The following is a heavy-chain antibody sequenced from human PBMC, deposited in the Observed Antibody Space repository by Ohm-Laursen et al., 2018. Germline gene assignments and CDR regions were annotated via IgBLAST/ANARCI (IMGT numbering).Heavy chain of an antibody. Sequence: SSVKVSCKASGVTFNSYAISWVRQAPGQGLEWMGGVMPIFGTANYAQKFQGRVTITADKSTSTAHLELSSLRSEDTAVYYCATRVTPVTTLYYYAMDVWGQGTTVTVSS. CDR1: GVTFNSYA. D-gene: IGHD4-17*01. CDR2: VMPIFGTA. V-gene: IGHV1-69*06. CDR3: ATRVTPVTTLYYYAMDV. J-gene: IGHJ6*02.